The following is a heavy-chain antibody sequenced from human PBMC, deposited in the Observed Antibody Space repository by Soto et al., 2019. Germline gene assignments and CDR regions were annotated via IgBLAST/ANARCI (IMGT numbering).Heavy chain of an antibody. J-gene: IGHJ4*02. Sequence: QLQLQESGPGLVKPSETLSLTCTVSGGSISSSSYYWGWIRQPPGKGLEWIGSIYYSGSTYYNPSLKSRVTISVDTSKNQFSLKLSSVTAADTAVYYCARVDIVATDWVMGYYFDYWGQGTLVTVSS. CDR2: IYYSGST. D-gene: IGHD5-12*01. CDR1: GGSISSSSYY. CDR3: ARVDIVATDWVMGYYFDY. V-gene: IGHV4-39*01.